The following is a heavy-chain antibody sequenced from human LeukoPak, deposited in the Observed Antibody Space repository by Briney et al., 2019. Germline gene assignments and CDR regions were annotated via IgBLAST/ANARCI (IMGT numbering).Heavy chain of an antibody. Sequence: GGSLRLSCAASGFTFSSYWMHWVRQAPGKGLVWVSRINSDGSSTSYADSVKGRFTISRDNAKNTLYLQMNSLRAEDTAVYYCAGGGPERYFDWSHLHYFDYWGQGTLVTVSS. V-gene: IGHV3-74*01. J-gene: IGHJ4*02. CDR2: INSDGSST. D-gene: IGHD3-9*01. CDR1: GFTFSSYW. CDR3: AGGGPERYFDWSHLHYFDY.